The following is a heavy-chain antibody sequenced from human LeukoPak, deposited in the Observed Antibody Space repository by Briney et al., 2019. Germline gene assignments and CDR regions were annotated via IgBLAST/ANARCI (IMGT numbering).Heavy chain of an antibody. Sequence: RRSLRLSCAASGYTFYDYAMHWVRQAPGKGLEWVSGIIWNSGSIGYADSVKGRFSISRDNAKNSLYLQMNSLRAEDTALYYCAKDLNYYGSGSHRNIWGQGTMVTVSS. CDR1: GYTFYDYA. CDR3: AKDLNYYGSGSHRNI. CDR2: IIWNSGSI. V-gene: IGHV3-9*01. J-gene: IGHJ3*02. D-gene: IGHD3-10*01.